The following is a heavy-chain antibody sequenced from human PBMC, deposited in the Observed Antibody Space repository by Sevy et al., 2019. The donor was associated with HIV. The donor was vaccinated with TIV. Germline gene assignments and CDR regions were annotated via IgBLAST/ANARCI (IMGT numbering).Heavy chain of an antibody. CDR2: ISGNVDNT. D-gene: IGHD2-21*02. CDR1: GFTFSSYA. V-gene: IGHV3-23*01. Sequence: GGSLRLSCAASGFTFSSYAMSWVRQAPGKGLEWVSSISGNVDNTYYADSVKGRFIISRDNSKNTLYLQRNSLRAEDTAVYYCAKPPLSDQRVFDYWGQGTLVTVSS. CDR3: AKPPLSDQRVFDY. J-gene: IGHJ4*02.